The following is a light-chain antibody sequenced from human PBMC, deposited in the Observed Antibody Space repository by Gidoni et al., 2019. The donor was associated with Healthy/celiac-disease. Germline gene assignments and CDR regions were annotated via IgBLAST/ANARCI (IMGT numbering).Light chain of an antibody. CDR1: QSLSSW. CDR3: QQYDSYPYT. V-gene: IGKV1-5*03. CDR2: KAS. Sequence: DIQMTQSPSTLSASIGDRVTITCRASQSLSSWLAWYQQKPGKAPKLLIYKASSLESGVPSRFSGSGSGTEFTLTISSLQPDDFATYYCQQYDSYPYTFGQXTKLEIK. J-gene: IGKJ2*01.